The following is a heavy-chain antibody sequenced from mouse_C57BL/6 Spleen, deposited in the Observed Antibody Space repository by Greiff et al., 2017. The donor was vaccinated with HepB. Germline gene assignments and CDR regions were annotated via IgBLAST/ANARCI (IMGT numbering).Heavy chain of an antibody. CDR2: IYPRSGNT. Sequence: QVQLKQSGAELARPGASVKLSCKASGYTFTSYGISWVKQRTGQGLEWIGEIYPRSGNTYYNEKFKGKATLTADKSSSTAYMELRSLTSEDSAVYFCARLGIYCYGSSYVRGAMDYWGQGTSVTVSS. CDR3: ARLGIYCYGSSYVRGAMDY. V-gene: IGHV1-81*01. CDR1: GYTFTSYG. D-gene: IGHD1-1*01. J-gene: IGHJ4*01.